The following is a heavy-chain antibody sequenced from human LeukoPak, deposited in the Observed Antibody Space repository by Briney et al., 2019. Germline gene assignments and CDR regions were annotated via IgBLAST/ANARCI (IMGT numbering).Heavy chain of an antibody. D-gene: IGHD3-10*01. V-gene: IGHV1-69*13. Sequence: SVKVSCKASGYTFTGYYMHWVRQAPGQGLEWMGGIIPIFGTANYAQKFQGRVTITADESTSTAYMELSSLRSEDTAVYYCARENGGSGSYDYWGQGTLVTVSS. J-gene: IGHJ4*02. CDR3: ARENGGSGSYDY. CDR2: IIPIFGTA. CDR1: GYTFTGYY.